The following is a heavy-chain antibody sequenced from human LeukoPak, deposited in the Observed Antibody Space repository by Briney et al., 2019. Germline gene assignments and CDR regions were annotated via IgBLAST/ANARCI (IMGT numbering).Heavy chain of an antibody. CDR1: GFTFDDYA. J-gene: IGHJ4*02. V-gene: IGHV3-20*04. Sequence: GGSLRLSCAASGFTFDDYAMHWVRQAPGKGLEWVSGISWNGGSTGYADSVKGRFTISRDNAKNSLYLQMNSLRAEDTALYYCAREIGYSYGWDYWGQGTLVTVSS. CDR3: AREIGYSYGWDY. D-gene: IGHD5-18*01. CDR2: ISWNGGST.